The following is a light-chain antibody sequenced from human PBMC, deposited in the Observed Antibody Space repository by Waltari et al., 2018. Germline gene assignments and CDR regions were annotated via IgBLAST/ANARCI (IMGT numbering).Light chain of an antibody. Sequence: EIVLTQSPGTASLSPGESVTLSCRASQSVGSSSLAWYQQKPGQAPGIVNQRASRRATGNPNRFGGSGSGTDFGHTMSRLGPGKFAVYYFQRHGTLPATVGQGTRVEIK. CDR1: QSVGSSS. V-gene: IGKV3-20*01. CDR3: QRHGTLPAT. CDR2: RAS. J-gene: IGKJ1*01.